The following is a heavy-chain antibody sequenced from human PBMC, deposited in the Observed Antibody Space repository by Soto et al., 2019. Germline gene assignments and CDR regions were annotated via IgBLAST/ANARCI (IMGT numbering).Heavy chain of an antibody. V-gene: IGHV1-46*03. J-gene: IGHJ6*02. Sequence: GASVKVCCKASGYTFTSYYMHWVRQAPGQGLEWKGIINPSGGSTSYAQKFQGRVTMTRDTSTSTVYMELSSLRSEDTAVYYCARQGIVSAQQLENYYYYGMDVWGQGTTVTVSS. CDR3: ARQGIVSAQQLENYYYYGMDV. CDR2: INPSGGST. D-gene: IGHD6-13*01. CDR1: GYTFTSYY.